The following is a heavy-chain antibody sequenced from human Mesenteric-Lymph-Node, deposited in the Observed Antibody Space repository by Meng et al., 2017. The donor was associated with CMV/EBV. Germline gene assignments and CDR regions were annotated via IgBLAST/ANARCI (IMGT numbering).Heavy chain of an antibody. CDR1: GYTFTYYY. CDR3: AREVGPGVGATPVPAFDI. Sequence: ASVKVSCKASGYTFTYYYMHWVRQAPGQGPECMGWINPNTGGTIYAQKFQGRVTMTRDTSISTAYMELSRLSSDDTAVYYCAREVGPGVGATPVPAFDIWGQGTVVTVSS. CDR2: INPNTGGT. J-gene: IGHJ3*02. V-gene: IGHV1-2*02. D-gene: IGHD1-26*01.